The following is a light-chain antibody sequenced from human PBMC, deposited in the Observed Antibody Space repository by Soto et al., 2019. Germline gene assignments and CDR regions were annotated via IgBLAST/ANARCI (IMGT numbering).Light chain of an antibody. CDR3: QHYGGMLT. CDR1: QTISSW. Sequence: DIQMTQAPSTLSGSVGDRVTITCRASQTISSWSAWYQQKPGKAPKVLIYDASNLESVVPSRFSGSGCGAEFILTITSLQPDDFATYYCQHYGGMLTFGQGTRLDIK. CDR2: DAS. J-gene: IGKJ5*01. V-gene: IGKV1-5*01.